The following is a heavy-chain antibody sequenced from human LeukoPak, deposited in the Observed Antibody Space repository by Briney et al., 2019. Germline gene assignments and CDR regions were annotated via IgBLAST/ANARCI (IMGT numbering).Heavy chain of an antibody. CDR3: ARDLERYSSGWRGGY. D-gene: IGHD6-19*01. CDR2: MSYDGSNK. J-gene: IGHJ4*02. CDR1: GFTFSSYA. V-gene: IGHV3-30-3*01. Sequence: GRSLRLSCAASGFTFSSYAMHWVRQAPGKGLEWVAVMSYDGSNKYYADSVKGRFTISRDNSKNTLYLQMNSLRAEDTAVYYCARDLERYSSGWRGGYWGQGTLVTVSS.